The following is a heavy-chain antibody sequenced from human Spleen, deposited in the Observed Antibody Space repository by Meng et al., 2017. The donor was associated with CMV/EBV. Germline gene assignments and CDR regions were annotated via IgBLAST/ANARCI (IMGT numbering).Heavy chain of an antibody. CDR1: GCTFSSYA. V-gene: IGHV1-69*12. CDR2: IIPIFGTA. CDR3: AREAVVVVAATDWYFDL. Sequence: VRLVRSGAVVKKPGSSVKVSVKASGCTFSSYAISWVRQAPGQGLEWMGGIIPIFGTANYAQKFQGRVTITADESTSTAYMELSSLRSEDTAVYYCAREAVVVVAATDWYFDLWGRGTLVTVSS. D-gene: IGHD2-15*01. J-gene: IGHJ2*01.